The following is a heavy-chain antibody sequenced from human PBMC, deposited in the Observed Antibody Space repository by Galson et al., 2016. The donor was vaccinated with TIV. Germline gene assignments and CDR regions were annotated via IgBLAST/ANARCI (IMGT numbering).Heavy chain of an antibody. Sequence: SLRLSCAASGFTFTTYAMNWVRQAPGKGLEWVSSISLTGGSTYYADSVKGRFTVSRDNSKNTVCLQMNRLRTDDTATYFCAKDRVKTVFGAGSFDFWGQGARLTVSS. CDR3: AKDRVKTVFGAGSFDF. CDR1: GFTFTTYA. J-gene: IGHJ4*02. CDR2: ISLTGGST. V-gene: IGHV3-23*01. D-gene: IGHD3-3*01.